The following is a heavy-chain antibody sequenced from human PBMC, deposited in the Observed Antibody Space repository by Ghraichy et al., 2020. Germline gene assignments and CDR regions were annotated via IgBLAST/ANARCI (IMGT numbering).Heavy chain of an antibody. D-gene: IGHD6-13*01. CDR3: ARVRPYSSSWYGWFDP. J-gene: IGHJ5*02. V-gene: IGHV4-59*01. Sequence: PETLSLTCTVSGGSISSYYWSWIRQPPGKGLEWIGYIYYSGSTNYNPSLKSRVTISVDTSKNQFSLKLSSVTAADTAVYYCARVRPYSSSWYGWFDPWGQGTLVTVSS. CDR2: IYYSGST. CDR1: GGSISSYY.